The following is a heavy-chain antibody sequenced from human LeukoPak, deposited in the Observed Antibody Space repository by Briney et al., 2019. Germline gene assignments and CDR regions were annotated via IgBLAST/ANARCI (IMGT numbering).Heavy chain of an antibody. CDR1: GDSFSGYY. V-gene: IGHV4-34*01. J-gene: IGHJ6*04. Sequence: SETLTLPCAVYGDSFSGYYWSWLRQPPGKGLEWVGEMNHSGSTNYNPSLKSRVNISVDTSKNQFSLKLSSVTAADTAVYYCARRYYDISNRSTDGMDVWGEGTTVTVSS. D-gene: IGHD3-9*01. CDR3: ARRYYDISNRSTDGMDV. CDR2: MNHSGST.